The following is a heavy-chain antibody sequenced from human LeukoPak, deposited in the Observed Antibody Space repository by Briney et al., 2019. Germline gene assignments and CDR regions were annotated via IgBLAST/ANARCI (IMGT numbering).Heavy chain of an antibody. Sequence: GGSLRLSCAASGFTFSSYSMNWVRQAPGKGLEWVSYISSSSSTIYYADSVKGRFTISRDNSKNTLYLQMNSLRAEDTAVYYCAKDAVDGPFDYWGQGTLVTVSS. CDR2: ISSSSSTI. D-gene: IGHD2-8*01. J-gene: IGHJ4*02. CDR1: GFTFSSYS. CDR3: AKDAVDGPFDY. V-gene: IGHV3-48*01.